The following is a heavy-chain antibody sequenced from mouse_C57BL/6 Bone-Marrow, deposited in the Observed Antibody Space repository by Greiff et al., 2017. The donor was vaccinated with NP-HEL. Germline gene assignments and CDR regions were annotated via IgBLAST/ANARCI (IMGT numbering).Heavy chain of an antibody. CDR2: ISDGGSYT. J-gene: IGHJ1*03. V-gene: IGHV5-4*03. CDR1: GFTFSSYA. CDR3: ARAGFWYFDV. Sequence: EVTLVESGGGLVKPGGSLKLSCAASGFTFSSYAMSWVRQTPEKRLEWVATISDGGSYTYYPDNVKGRFTISRDNAKNNLYLQMSHLKSEDTAMYYCARAGFWYFDVWGTGTTVTVSS.